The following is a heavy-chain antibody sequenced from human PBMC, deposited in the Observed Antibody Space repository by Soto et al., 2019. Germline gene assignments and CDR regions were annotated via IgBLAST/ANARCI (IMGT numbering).Heavy chain of an antibody. CDR1: GFTFSTDW. CDR3: ARDRSDILTPDY. CDR2: INSDGSST. J-gene: IGHJ4*02. D-gene: IGHD3-9*01. V-gene: IGHV3-74*01. Sequence: EVELVESGGGLVQPGGSLRLSCAASGFTFSTDWMHWVRQAPGKGLVWVSRINSDGSSTSYADSVKGRFTISRDNAKNTLYLQMNSLRAEDTAVYYCARDRSDILTPDYWGQGTLVTVSS.